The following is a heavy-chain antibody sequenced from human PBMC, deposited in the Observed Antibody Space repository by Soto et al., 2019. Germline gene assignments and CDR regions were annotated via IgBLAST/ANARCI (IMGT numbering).Heavy chain of an antibody. CDR2: IYPGDSDT. CDR3: AIHPYDFWSGYRDYYYYYGIDV. D-gene: IGHD3-3*01. J-gene: IGHJ6*02. Sequence: GESLKISCKGSGYSFTSYWIGWVRQMPGKGLEWMGIIYPGDSDTRYSPSFQGQVTISADKSISTAYLQWSSLKASDTAMYYCAIHPYDFWSGYRDYYYYYGIDVWGQGTTVTVSS. V-gene: IGHV5-51*01. CDR1: GYSFTSYW.